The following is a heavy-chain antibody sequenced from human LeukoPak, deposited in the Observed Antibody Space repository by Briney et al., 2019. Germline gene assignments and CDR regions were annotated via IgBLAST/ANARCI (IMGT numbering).Heavy chain of an antibody. Sequence: SETLSLTCAVYGGSFSGYYWSWIRQPPGKGLEWIGEINHSGSTNYNPSLKSRVTISVDTSKNQFSLKLSSVTAADTAVYYCASWPLRGVHDDDDYWGQGTLVTVSS. J-gene: IGHJ4*02. D-gene: IGHD3-10*01. CDR1: GGSFSGYY. V-gene: IGHV4-34*01. CDR2: INHSGST. CDR3: ASWPLRGVHDDDDY.